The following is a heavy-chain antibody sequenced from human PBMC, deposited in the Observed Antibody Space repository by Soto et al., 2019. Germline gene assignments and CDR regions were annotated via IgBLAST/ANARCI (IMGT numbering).Heavy chain of an antibody. CDR2: IIPIPGTA. V-gene: IGHV1-69*01. CDR1: GGTFGSYA. CDR3: ARSQGSSTSLEFDYCYYYGMDV. J-gene: IGHJ6*02. D-gene: IGHD2-2*01. Sequence: QVQLVQSGAEVKKPGSSVKVSCKASGGTFGSYAISWVRQAPGQGLEWMGGIIPIPGTANYAQKFQGRVTIAADVSTSTAYMELSSLRSKDTAVYYCARSQGSSTSLEFDYCYYYGMDVWGQGTTVTVSS.